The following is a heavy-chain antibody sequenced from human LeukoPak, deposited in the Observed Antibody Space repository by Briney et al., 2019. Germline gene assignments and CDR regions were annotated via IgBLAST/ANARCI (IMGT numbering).Heavy chain of an antibody. CDR2: IYSATTT. CDR1: GFTVSSNY. D-gene: IGHD1-26*01. CDR3: ARDLIMGPTNAFDP. J-gene: IGHJ5*02. Sequence: GGSLRLSCTASGFTVSSNYMNWVRQAPGKGLEWVSVIYSATTTFYAASFKGRFTISSDNSTNTPYLQMNSLRAEDTAVYYFARDLIMGPTNAFDPWRQGTLVTVSS. V-gene: IGHV3-53*01.